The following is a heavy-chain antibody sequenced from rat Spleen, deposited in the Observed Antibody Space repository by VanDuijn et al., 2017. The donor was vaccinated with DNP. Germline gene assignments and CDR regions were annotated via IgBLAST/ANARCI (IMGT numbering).Heavy chain of an antibody. V-gene: IGHV3-1*01. J-gene: IGHJ2*01. CDR1: GYSITSNY. CDR3: AREATVADY. Sequence: EVQLQESGPGLVKPSQSLSLTCSVTGYSITSNYWGWFRKLPGNKMEWIGYISYSGSTGYNPSLKSRISITRDTSKNQFFLQLNSVTTEDTATYYCAREATVADYWGQGVMVTVSS. CDR2: ISYSGST. D-gene: IGHD1-1*01.